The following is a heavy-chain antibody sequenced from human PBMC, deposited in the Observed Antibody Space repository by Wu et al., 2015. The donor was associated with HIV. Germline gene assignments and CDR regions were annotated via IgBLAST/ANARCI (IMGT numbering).Heavy chain of an antibody. CDR1: GYTFTNYY. V-gene: IGHV1-2*02. Sequence: QVQLVQSGAEVKKPGASVKVSCGTSGYTFTNYYIHWVRQAPGQRLEWMGWVNTNTGGTNYAQKFQDKVTLTRDTSISTAYMELSSLRSDDTAIYYCARDELFRVDDSLDLWGQGTMVTVSS. CDR3: ARDELFRVDDSLDL. D-gene: IGHD2-21*01. J-gene: IGHJ3*01. CDR2: VNTNTGGT.